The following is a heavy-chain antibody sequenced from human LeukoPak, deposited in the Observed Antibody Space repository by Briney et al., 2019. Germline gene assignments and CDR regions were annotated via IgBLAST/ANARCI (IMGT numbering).Heavy chain of an antibody. J-gene: IGHJ4*02. CDR3: ARDRPVGVPIAIGYDLDS. D-gene: IGHD2-2*02. CDR1: GFTFSSFA. Sequence: PGTSLRLSCAASGFTFSSFAIHWVRQAPGKGLEWVAVISSDGSNKFYADSVRGRFTISRDNSKNTLNLQMNSLRPEDTAVYYCARDRPVGVPIAIGYDLDSWGQGTLVSVSS. CDR2: ISSDGSNK. V-gene: IGHV3-30*01.